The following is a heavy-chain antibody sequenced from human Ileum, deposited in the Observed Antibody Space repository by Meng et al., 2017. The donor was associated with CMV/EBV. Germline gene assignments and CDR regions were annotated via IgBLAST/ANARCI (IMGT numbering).Heavy chain of an antibody. CDR1: GFTFSSYA. CDR3: AREGPPYGSDL. J-gene: IGHJ5*02. V-gene: IGHV3-23*01. D-gene: IGHD3-10*01. Sequence: GESLKISCAASGFTFSSYAMNWVRQAPGKGLEWVSGIRGDDGSTFYAGSVKGRFTISRDTSKNTMYLQMNSLRAEDTAVYYCAREGPPYGSDLWGQGTLVTVSS. CDR2: IRGDDGST.